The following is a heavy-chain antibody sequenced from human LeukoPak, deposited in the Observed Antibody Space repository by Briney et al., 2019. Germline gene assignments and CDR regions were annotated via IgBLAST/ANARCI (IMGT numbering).Heavy chain of an antibody. CDR2: ISGSGGST. J-gene: IGHJ4*02. Sequence: GGSLRLSCAASGFTFSSYAMSWVRQAPGKGLEWVSAISGSGGSTYYADSVKGRFTISRDNSKNTLYLQMNSLRAEDTAVYYCARDFHDILTPTYYFDYWGQGTLVTVSS. D-gene: IGHD3-9*01. V-gene: IGHV3-23*01. CDR3: ARDFHDILTPTYYFDY. CDR1: GFTFSSYA.